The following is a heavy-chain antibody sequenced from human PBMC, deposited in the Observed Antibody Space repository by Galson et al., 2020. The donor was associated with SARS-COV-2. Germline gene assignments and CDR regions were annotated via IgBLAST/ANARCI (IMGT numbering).Heavy chain of an antibody. CDR2: ISYDGTT. V-gene: IGHV4-59*08. Sequence: ETLSLTCAVSIGSMTSHYWSWIRQAPGKGLEWIGYISYDGTTTYNPSLQSRVTISIDTSKNQFSLRLTSVTAADTALYYCAKLAEGRSSAEDYWGQGTRVTVSS. J-gene: IGHJ4*02. D-gene: IGHD2-15*01. CDR3: AKLAEGRSSAEDY. CDR1: IGSMTSHY.